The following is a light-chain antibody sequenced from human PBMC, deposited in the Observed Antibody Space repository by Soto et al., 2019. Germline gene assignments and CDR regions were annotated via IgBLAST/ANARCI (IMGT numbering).Light chain of an antibody. CDR3: CSYAGTYTWV. J-gene: IGLJ3*02. CDR2: DVS. V-gene: IGLV2-11*01. Sequence: SALTQPRSVSGSPGQSVTISCTGTSSDVGGYNYVSWYQQHPGKAPKLMIYDVSQRPSGVPNRFSGSKSDNTASLTISGLQAEDEADYYCCSYAGTYTWVFGGGTKLTVL. CDR1: SSDVGGYNY.